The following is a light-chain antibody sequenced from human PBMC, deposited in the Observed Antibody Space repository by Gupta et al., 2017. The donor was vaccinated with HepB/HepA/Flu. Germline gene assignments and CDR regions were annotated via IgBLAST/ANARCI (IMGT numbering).Light chain of an antibody. V-gene: IGLV1-44*01. Sequence: QSVLTQPPSASGTPGQRVTIPFSGSTSNIGVNTVTWSQHVPGSAPKLLMYDNDQRPSGVPDRFSASKSGTSASLAISGLQSGDEADYYCAAWHDSVDAPVFGGGTKLTVL. J-gene: IGLJ2*01. CDR1: TSNIGVNT. CDR2: DND. CDR3: AAWHDSVDAPV.